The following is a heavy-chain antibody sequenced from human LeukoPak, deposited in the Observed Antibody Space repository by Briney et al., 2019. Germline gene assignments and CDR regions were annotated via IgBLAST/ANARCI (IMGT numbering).Heavy chain of an antibody. Sequence: SETLSLTCTVSGGSINNFYWSRIRQSPGKGLEWIGYVHSSGRTDYNPSLRSRVSMSADTSKSQLSLRLTSVTAADTAVYFCARHDEECPGEYCFLLSFDYWGPGSLVTVSS. V-gene: IGHV4-59*08. CDR3: ARHDEECPGEYCFLLSFDY. CDR2: VHSSGRT. CDR1: GGSINNFY. J-gene: IGHJ4*01. D-gene: IGHD2-8*02.